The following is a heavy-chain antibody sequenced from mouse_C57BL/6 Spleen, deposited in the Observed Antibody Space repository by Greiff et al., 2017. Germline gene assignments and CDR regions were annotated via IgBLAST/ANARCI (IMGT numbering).Heavy chain of an antibody. CDR3: ARRGGSSAMDY. CDR1: GYAFSSYW. Sequence: VMLVESGAELVKPGASVKISCKASGYAFSSYWMNWVKQRPGKGLEWIGQIYPGDGDTNYNGKFKGKATLTADKSSSTAYMQLSSLTSEDSAVYFCARRGGSSAMDYWGQGTSVTVSS. J-gene: IGHJ4*01. V-gene: IGHV1-80*01. CDR2: IYPGDGDT. D-gene: IGHD1-1*01.